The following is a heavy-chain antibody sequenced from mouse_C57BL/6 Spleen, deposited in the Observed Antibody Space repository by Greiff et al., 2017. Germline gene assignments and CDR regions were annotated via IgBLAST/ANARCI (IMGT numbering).Heavy chain of an antibody. CDR3: ARSYDYGGSYAMDY. D-gene: IGHD2-4*01. V-gene: IGHV1-66*01. CDR1: GYSFTSYY. J-gene: IGHJ4*01. Sequence: VQLQQSGPELVKPGASVKISCKASGYSFTSYYIHWVKQRPGPGLEWIGWIYPGSGSTKYNEKFKGQATLTADSSSSTAYMQLSSLPSDDSAVYYCARSYDYGGSYAMDYWGQGTSVTVSS. CDR2: IYPGSGST.